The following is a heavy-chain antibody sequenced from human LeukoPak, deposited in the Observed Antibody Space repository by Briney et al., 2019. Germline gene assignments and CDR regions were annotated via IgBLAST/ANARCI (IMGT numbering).Heavy chain of an antibody. CDR3: ARGHTPAYSSSWYNWFDP. D-gene: IGHD6-13*01. V-gene: IGHV4-39*07. CDR2: IYYSGST. J-gene: IGHJ5*02. CDR1: GGSISSSSYY. Sequence: SETLSLTGTVSGGSISSSSYYWGWIRQPPGKGLEWIGSIYYSGSTYYNPSLKSRVTISVHTSKNQFSLKLSSVTAADTAVYYCARGHTPAYSSSWYNWFDPWGQGTLVTVSS.